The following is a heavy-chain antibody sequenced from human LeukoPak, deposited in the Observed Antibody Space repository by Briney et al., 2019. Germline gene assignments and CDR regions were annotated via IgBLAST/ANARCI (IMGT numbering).Heavy chain of an antibody. CDR1: GYSFTSYW. CDR2: IYPGDSDT. Sequence: GESLKISCKGSGYSFTSYWIGWVRQMPGKGLEWMGIIYPGDSDTRYSPSFQGPVTISADKSISTAYLQWSSLKALDTAMYYCARSYGSGSYYTNWFDPWGQGTLVTVSS. J-gene: IGHJ5*02. D-gene: IGHD3-10*01. V-gene: IGHV5-51*01. CDR3: ARSYGSGSYYTNWFDP.